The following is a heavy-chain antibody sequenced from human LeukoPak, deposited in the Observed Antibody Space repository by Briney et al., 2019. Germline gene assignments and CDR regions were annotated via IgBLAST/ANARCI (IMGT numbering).Heavy chain of an antibody. CDR3: ARGGGYGDFNWFDP. CDR1: GGSISSAGYY. CDR2: IYYSGNT. V-gene: IGHV4-31*03. J-gene: IGHJ5*02. Sequence: PSQTLSLTCTVSGGSISSAGYYWSWIRQHPGKGLEWIGYIYYSGNTYYNSSLKSRVTISVDTSKNQFSLKLNSVTAADTAVYYCARGGGYGDFNWFDPWGQGTLVTVSS. D-gene: IGHD4-17*01.